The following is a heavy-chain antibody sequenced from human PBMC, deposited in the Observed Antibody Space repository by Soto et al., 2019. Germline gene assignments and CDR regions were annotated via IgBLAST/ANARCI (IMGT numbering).Heavy chain of an antibody. CDR2: VNPNNGDT. V-gene: IGHV1-8*01. Sequence: QVQLVQSGAELKKPGASVKVSCKASGYTFSNYDMNWVRQATGQGPEWIGWVNPNNGDTGYAQKFQGRVTLTTDISTTTXYXXLTXXRSXXXAXXXXAXXSRKGSAIDFDYWGQGTLITVSS. CDR1: GYTFSNYD. CDR3: AXXSRKGSAIDFDY. D-gene: IGHD3-10*01. J-gene: IGHJ4*02.